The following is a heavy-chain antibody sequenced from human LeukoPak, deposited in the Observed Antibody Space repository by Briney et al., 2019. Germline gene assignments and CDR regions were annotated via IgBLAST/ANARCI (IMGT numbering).Heavy chain of an antibody. D-gene: IGHD1-7*01. V-gene: IGHV3-23*01. CDR1: GFTFSSYA. Sequence: GGSLRLSCAASGFTFSSYAMSWVRQAPGKGLEWVSAISGSGGSTYYADSVKGRYTISRDNSKNTLYLQMNSLRAEDTAVYYCAKYVSGWNYGYAFDIWGQGIMVTVSS. CDR2: ISGSGGST. J-gene: IGHJ3*02. CDR3: AKYVSGWNYGYAFDI.